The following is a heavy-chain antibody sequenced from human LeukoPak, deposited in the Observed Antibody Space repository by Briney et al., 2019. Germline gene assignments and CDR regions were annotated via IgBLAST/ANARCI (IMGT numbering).Heavy chain of an antibody. Sequence: ASVKVSCKVSGYTLTEFSMQWVRQAPGKGLEWMGGFAPEDHGKIYAQKFQGRVTMTEDTSTDTAYMELSSLRSEDTAVYYCATGRRPSCTMDVWGQGTTVTVSS. V-gene: IGHV1-24*01. CDR2: FAPEDHGK. CDR3: ATGRRPSCTMDV. CDR1: GYTLTEFS. D-gene: IGHD1-1*01. J-gene: IGHJ6*02.